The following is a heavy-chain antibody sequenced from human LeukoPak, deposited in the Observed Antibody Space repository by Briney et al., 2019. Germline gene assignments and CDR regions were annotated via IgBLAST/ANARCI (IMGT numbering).Heavy chain of an antibody. Sequence: GGSLRLSCATSGFTFSSYWMHWVRQAPGKGLVWVSRINSDGSSTSYADSVKGRFTISRDNAKNTLYLQMNSLRAEDTAVYYCARDRYCSSASCLNWFDPWGQGTLVTVSS. CDR3: ARDRYCSSASCLNWFDP. CDR1: GFTFSSYW. CDR2: INSDGSST. J-gene: IGHJ5*02. V-gene: IGHV3-74*01. D-gene: IGHD2-2*01.